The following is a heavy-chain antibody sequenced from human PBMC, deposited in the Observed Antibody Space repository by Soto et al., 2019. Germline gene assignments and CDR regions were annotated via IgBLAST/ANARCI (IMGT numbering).Heavy chain of an antibody. Sequence: SETLSLTCTVSGGSVSSGSYYWSWIRQPPGKGLEWIGFIYYSVSTNYNPSLKSRVTISVDTSKNQFSLKLSSVTAADTAVYYCARDRMDYYYYGMDVWGQGTTVTVSS. CDR3: ARDRMDYYYYGMDV. CDR2: IYYSVST. D-gene: IGHD2-15*01. J-gene: IGHJ6*02. CDR1: GGSVSSGSYY. V-gene: IGHV4-61*01.